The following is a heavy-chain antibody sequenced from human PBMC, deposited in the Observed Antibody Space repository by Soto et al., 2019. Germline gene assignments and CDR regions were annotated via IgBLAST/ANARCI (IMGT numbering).Heavy chain of an antibody. Sequence: SETLSLTCTVSGGSISSYYWSWIRQPAGKGLEWIGRIYTSGSTNYNPSLKSRVTMSVDTSKNQFSLKLGSVTAADTAVYYCARELYSSGHKYYYYYGMDVWGQGTTVTVSS. CDR1: GGSISSYY. V-gene: IGHV4-4*07. CDR2: IYTSGST. D-gene: IGHD6-19*01. CDR3: ARELYSSGHKYYYYYGMDV. J-gene: IGHJ6*02.